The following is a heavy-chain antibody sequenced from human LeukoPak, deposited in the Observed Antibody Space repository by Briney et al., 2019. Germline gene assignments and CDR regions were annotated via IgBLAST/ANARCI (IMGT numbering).Heavy chain of an antibody. CDR1: GYSITSGYY. CDR2: IYYSGST. Sequence: PSETLSLTCTVSGYSITSGYYWSWIRQPPGKGLEWIGYIYYSGSTNYNPSLKSRVTISVDTSKNQFSLKLSSVTAADTAVYYCARGGGLDYGDYGINYWGQGTLVTVSS. CDR3: ARGGGLDYGDYGINY. V-gene: IGHV4-61*01. D-gene: IGHD4-17*01. J-gene: IGHJ4*02.